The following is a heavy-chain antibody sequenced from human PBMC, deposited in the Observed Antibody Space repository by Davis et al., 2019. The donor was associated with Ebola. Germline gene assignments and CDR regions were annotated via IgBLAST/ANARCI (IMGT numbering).Heavy chain of an antibody. J-gene: IGHJ6*02. CDR1: GDSVSSNSGA. V-gene: IGHV6-1*01. CDR2: TYYSSKWYK. CDR3: GSGWLRGGMDV. Sequence: PSETLSLTCDISGDSVSSNSGAWNWIRQSPSRGLEWLGRTYYSSKWYKDYAVSVKSRITINLDTSKNQFSLQLNSVTPEDTGVYYCGSGWLRGGMDVWGEGTTVTV. D-gene: IGHD5-12*01.